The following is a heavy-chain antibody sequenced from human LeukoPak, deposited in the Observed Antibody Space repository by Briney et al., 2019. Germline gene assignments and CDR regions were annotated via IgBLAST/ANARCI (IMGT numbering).Heavy chain of an antibody. CDR2: IYYSGST. V-gene: IGHV4-59*08. J-gene: IGHJ6*02. CDR1: GGSISSYY. Sequence: SETLSLTCTVSGGSISSYYWSWIRQPPGKGLEWIGYIYYSGSTNYNPSLKSRVTISVDTSKNQFSLKLSSVTAADTAVYYCARLRGYDSYYYYGMDVWGQGTTVTVSS. D-gene: IGHD5-12*01. CDR3: ARLRGYDSYYYYGMDV.